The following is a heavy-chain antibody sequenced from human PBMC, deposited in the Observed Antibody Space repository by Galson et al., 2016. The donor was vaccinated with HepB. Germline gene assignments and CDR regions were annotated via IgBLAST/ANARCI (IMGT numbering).Heavy chain of an antibody. CDR3: ARDWHSAHDQYDY. J-gene: IGHJ4*02. V-gene: IGHV3-33*01. Sequence: SLRLSCAVSGLTFSRYGMHWFRQAPGKGLEWVAVIWYDGSYEFYGDSVKGRFTISRDTSKNTVFLQMDSLRAEDTAVYYCARDWHSAHDQYDYWGQGTLVTVSS. D-gene: IGHD5-12*01. CDR1: GLTFSRYG. CDR2: IWYDGSYE.